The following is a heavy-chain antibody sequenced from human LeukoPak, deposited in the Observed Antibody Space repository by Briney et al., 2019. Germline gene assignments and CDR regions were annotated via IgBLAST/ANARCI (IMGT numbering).Heavy chain of an antibody. CDR2: INPNSGGT. V-gene: IGHV1-2*02. J-gene: IGHJ6*03. CDR3: AGDSSGNTYYYYYYMDV. Sequence: ASVKVSCKASGYTFTGYYMHWVRQAPGRGLEWMGWINPNSGGTNYAQKFQGRVTMTRDTSISTAYMELSRLRSDDTAVYYCAGDSSGNTYYYYYYMDVWGKGTTVTVSS. CDR1: GYTFTGYY. D-gene: IGHD6-6*01.